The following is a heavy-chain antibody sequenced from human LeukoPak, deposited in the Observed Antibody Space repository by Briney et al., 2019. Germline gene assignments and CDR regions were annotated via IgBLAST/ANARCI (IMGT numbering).Heavy chain of an antibody. V-gene: IGHV3-48*03. J-gene: IGHJ4*02. D-gene: IGHD3-10*01. Sequence: GGSLRLSCAASGFTFSNYEMNWVRQAPGKGLEWVSYVSGSGSTTYYADSVQGRLTISRDNAKNSLYLEMNSLRAEDTAVYYCARVYGYCGSGKYHFDYWGQGTLVTVSS. CDR1: GFTFSNYE. CDR3: ARVYGYCGSGKYHFDY. CDR2: VSGSGSTT.